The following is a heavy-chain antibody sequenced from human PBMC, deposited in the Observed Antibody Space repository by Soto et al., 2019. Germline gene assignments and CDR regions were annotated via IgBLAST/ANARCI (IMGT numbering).Heavy chain of an antibody. Sequence: QVQLRESGPGLVKPSQTLSLTCTVSGGSISSGGYYWSWIRQHPGKGLEWIGYIYYSGSTYYNQSLKSRVTISVDTSKNQFSLKLSSVTAAGRAVYYCARVVIPGVFWSGYYYGAFDIWGQGTMVTVSS. CDR1: GGSISSGGYY. CDR3: ARVVIPGVFWSGYYYGAFDI. D-gene: IGHD3-3*01. V-gene: IGHV4-31*03. CDR2: IYYSGST. J-gene: IGHJ3*02.